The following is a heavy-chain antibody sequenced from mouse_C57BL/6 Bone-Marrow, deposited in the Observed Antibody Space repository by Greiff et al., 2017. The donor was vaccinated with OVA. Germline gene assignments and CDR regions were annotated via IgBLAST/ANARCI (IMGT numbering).Heavy chain of an antibody. Sequence: EVKLQESVAELVRPGASVKLSCTASGFNIKNTYMHWVKQRPEQGLEWIGRIAPANGNTKYAPKFQGKATITADTSSNTAYLQLSSLTSEDTAIYYCARLITTVVAPRYFDYWGQGTTLTVSS. CDR2: IAPANGNT. CDR1: GFNIKNTY. V-gene: IGHV14-3*01. CDR3: ARLITTVVAPRYFDY. J-gene: IGHJ2*01. D-gene: IGHD1-1*01.